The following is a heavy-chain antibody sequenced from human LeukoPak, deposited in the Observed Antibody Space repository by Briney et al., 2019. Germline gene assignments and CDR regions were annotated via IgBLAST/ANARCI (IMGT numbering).Heavy chain of an antibody. CDR1: GDSVSSNSAA. J-gene: IGHJ6*03. CDR3: ARGGNYDFWSPRGYYMDV. CDR2: TYYRSKWYN. Sequence: PSQTLSLTCAISGDSVSSNSAAWNWIRQSPSRGLEWLGRTYYRSKWYNDYVVSVKSRITINPDTSKNQFSLQLNSVTPEDTAVYYCARGGNYDFWSPRGYYMDVWGKGTTVTVSS. V-gene: IGHV6-1*01. D-gene: IGHD3-3*01.